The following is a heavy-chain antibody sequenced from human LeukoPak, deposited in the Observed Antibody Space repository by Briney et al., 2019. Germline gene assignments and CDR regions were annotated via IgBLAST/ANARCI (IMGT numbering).Heavy chain of an antibody. Sequence: GGSLRLSCAASGFSFNTYAMSWVRQAPGKGLEWVSAISGSGGSTYYADSVKGRFTISRDNSKNTLYLQMNSLRAEDTAVYYCARNCGGDCFWGQGTLVTVSS. CDR3: ARNCGGDCF. J-gene: IGHJ4*02. V-gene: IGHV3-23*01. CDR2: ISGSGGST. D-gene: IGHD2-21*02. CDR1: GFSFNTYA.